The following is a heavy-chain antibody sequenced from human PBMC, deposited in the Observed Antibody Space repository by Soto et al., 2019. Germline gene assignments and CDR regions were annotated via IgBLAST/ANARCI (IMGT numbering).Heavy chain of an antibody. V-gene: IGHV1-18*01. D-gene: IGHD3-22*01. CDR2: ISAYNGNT. J-gene: IGHJ6*03. CDR1: GYTFTSYG. Sequence: ASVKVSCKASGYTFTSYGISWVRQAPGQGLEWMGWISAYNGNTNYAQKLQGRVTMTTDTSTSTAYMELRSLRSDDTAVYYCASSDIPVITPSDYYYYMDVWGKGTTVTVSS. CDR3: ASSDIPVITPSDYYYYMDV.